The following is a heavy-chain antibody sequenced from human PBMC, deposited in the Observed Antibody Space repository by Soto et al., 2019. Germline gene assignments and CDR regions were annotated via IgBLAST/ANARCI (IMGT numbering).Heavy chain of an antibody. D-gene: IGHD2-15*01. V-gene: IGHV4-30-2*01. CDR1: GGSISSGGYS. CDR3: ARRYGGTFDY. J-gene: IGHJ4*02. CDR2: ISHTGST. Sequence: PSETLSLTCAVSGGSISSGGYSWSWIRQPPGKGLEWIGYISHTGSTYYNPSLKSRVTISVDRSKNQFSLKLSSVTAADTAVYYCARRYGGTFDYWGQGTLVTISS.